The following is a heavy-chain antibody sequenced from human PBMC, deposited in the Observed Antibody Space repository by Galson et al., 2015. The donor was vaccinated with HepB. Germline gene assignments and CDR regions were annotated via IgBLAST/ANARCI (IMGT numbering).Heavy chain of an antibody. V-gene: IGHV3-64*04. CDR3: AKGRGWRFLLETSLGDPRDYYYGMDV. CDR1: GFTFSSYA. J-gene: IGHJ6*02. Sequence: SLRLSCAASGFTFSSYAMHWVRQAPGKGLEYVSAISSNGGSTYYADSVKGRFTISRDNSKNTLYLQMNSLRAEDTAVYYCAKGRGWRFLLETSLGDPRDYYYGMDVWGQGTTVTVSS. D-gene: IGHD3-3*01. CDR2: ISSNGGST.